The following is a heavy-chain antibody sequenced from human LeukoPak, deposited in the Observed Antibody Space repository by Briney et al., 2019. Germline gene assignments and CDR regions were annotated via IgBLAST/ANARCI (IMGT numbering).Heavy chain of an antibody. Sequence: PGGSLRLSCAASGFSFSRAWMSWVRQAPGKGLEWVSAISGSGGSTYYADSVKGRFTISRDNSKNTLYLQMNSLRAEDTAVYYCPPLGGGDSFPDYWGQGTLVTVSS. CDR2: ISGSGGST. CDR3: PPLGGGDSFPDY. D-gene: IGHD2-21*02. CDR1: GFSFSRAW. J-gene: IGHJ4*02. V-gene: IGHV3-23*01.